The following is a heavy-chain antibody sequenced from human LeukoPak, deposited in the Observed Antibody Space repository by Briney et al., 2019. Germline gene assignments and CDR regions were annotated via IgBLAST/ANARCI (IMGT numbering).Heavy chain of an antibody. J-gene: IGHJ6*03. CDR1: GYTFTSYD. CDR3: ARGGYYDFWSGYYSDIYYYYYMDV. V-gene: IGHV1-8*03. CDR2: MNPQSGNT. D-gene: IGHD3-3*01. Sequence: ASEKVSCKASGYTFTSYDINWVRQATGQGLEWMGWMNPQSGNTGYAQKFQGRVTITRNTSISTAYMELSSLRSEDTAVYYCARGGYYDFWSGYYSDIYYYYYMDVWGKGTTVTVS.